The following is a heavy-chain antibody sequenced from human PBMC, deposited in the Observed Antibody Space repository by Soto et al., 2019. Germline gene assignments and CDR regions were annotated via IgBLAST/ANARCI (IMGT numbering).Heavy chain of an antibody. V-gene: IGHV1-69*01. CDR3: ARDYANWSFDY. CDR2: ISPSFGTP. Sequence: QVQLVQSGAEVKKPGSSVKVSCTASGGTFSSYYITWVRQAPGQGLEWMGGISPSFGTPNYARKFQGRVTITADESTSTAYMELRSLTSEDTAVYYCARDYANWSFDYWGQGTLVTVSS. CDR1: GGTFSSYY. J-gene: IGHJ4*02. D-gene: IGHD1-20*01.